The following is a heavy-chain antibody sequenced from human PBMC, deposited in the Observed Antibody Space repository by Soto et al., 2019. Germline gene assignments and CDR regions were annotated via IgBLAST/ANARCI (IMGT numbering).Heavy chain of an antibody. D-gene: IGHD4-17*01. CDR1: GVSIISGGYY. CDR2: IYYSGST. V-gene: IGHV4-31*02. CDR3: ARARSTVKGRGAFER. Sequence: TLSLTCTVSGVSIISGGYYWILIRQHPGKGLEWIGYIYYSGSTYYNPSLKSRVTISVDTSKNQFSLKLSSVTAADTAVYYCARARSTVKGRGAFERWGKGKMVTV. J-gene: IGHJ3*02.